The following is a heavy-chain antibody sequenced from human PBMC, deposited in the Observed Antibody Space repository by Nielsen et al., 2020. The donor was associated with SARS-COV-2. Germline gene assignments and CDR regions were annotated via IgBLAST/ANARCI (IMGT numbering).Heavy chain of an antibody. V-gene: IGHV4-59*10. Sequence: SETLSLTCAVYGGSFSGYHWSWIRQPAGKGLEWIGRIYTSGSTNYNPSLKSRVTMSVDTSKNQFSLKLSSVTAADTAVYYCARGSYSSGWYERFDYWGQGTLVTVSS. CDR3: ARGSYSSGWYERFDY. CDR1: GGSFSGYH. J-gene: IGHJ4*02. D-gene: IGHD6-19*01. CDR2: IYTSGST.